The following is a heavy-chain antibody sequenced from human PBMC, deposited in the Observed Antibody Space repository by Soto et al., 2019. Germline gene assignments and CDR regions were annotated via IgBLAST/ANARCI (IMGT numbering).Heavy chain of an antibody. CDR1: GYTFTSYD. J-gene: IGHJ6*02. CDR3: ARVRYSGYDYPDYYYGMDV. D-gene: IGHD5-12*01. Sequence: ASVKVSFKASGYTFTSYDINWLRQATGQGLEWMGWMNPNSGNTGYAQKFQGRVTMTRNTSISTAYMELSSLRSEDTAVYYCARVRYSGYDYPDYYYGMDVWGQGTTVTVSS. V-gene: IGHV1-8*01. CDR2: MNPNSGNT.